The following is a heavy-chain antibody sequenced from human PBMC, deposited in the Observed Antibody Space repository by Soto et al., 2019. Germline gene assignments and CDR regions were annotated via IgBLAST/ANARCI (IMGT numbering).Heavy chain of an antibody. Sequence: GASVNVSCNASGYTFTSYGICCVRHATGQGHEWLGWISAHNGNTNYAQKHQGRVTMTTDTSTSTAYMELRSLRSADTAVYYCARKGETYYYGSGSYYCFDPWVSGTLVTVSS. CDR1: GYTFTSYG. CDR2: ISAHNGNT. V-gene: IGHV1-18*01. J-gene: IGHJ5*02. D-gene: IGHD3-10*01. CDR3: ARKGETYYYGSGSYYCFDP.